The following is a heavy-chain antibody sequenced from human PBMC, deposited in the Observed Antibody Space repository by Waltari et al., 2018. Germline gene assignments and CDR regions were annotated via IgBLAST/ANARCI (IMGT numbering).Heavy chain of an antibody. CDR3: ARQFVAVASWFDP. D-gene: IGHD6-19*01. V-gene: IGHV5-51*01. CDR2: IYPGDSDT. CDR1: GSSLTIHW. J-gene: IGHJ5*02. Sequence: EVQLVQSGAEVNTPGQSLTLSCQGSGSSLTIHWTGWGRQKPGKGLEWLGIIYPGDSDTRYSPSFQGQVTISADKSISTAYLQWSSLKASDTAMYYCARQFVAVASWFDPWGQGTLFTVSS.